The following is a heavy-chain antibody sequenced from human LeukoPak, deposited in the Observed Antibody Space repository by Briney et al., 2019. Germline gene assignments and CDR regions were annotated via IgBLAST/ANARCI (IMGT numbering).Heavy chain of an antibody. J-gene: IGHJ4*02. D-gene: IGHD3-10*01. CDR2: ISYDGSNK. Sequence: GGSLRLSCAASGFTFSSYAMHWVRQAPGKGLEWVAVISYDGSNKYYADSVKGRFTISRDNSKNTLYLQMNSLRAEDTAVYYCARDYNARWGQGTLVTVSS. CDR1: GFTFSSYA. V-gene: IGHV3-30*04. CDR3: ARDYNAR.